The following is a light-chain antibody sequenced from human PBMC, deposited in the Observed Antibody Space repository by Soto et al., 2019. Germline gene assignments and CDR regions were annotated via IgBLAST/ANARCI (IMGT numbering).Light chain of an antibody. CDR3: SSYTSNTTPYV. CDR1: SSDVGAYNY. CDR2: DVT. V-gene: IGLV2-14*01. Sequence: QSALTQPASVSGSPGQSIAISCTGTSSDVGAYNYVSGYQQHPGKVPKLVIYDVTNRPSGVSDRFSGSKSGNTASLTISGLQAEDEADYYCSSYTSNTTPYVFGTGTKLTVL. J-gene: IGLJ1*01.